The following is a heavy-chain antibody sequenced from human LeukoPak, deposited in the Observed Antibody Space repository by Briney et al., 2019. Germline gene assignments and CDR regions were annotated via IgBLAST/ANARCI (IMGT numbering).Heavy chain of an antibody. V-gene: IGHV3-30-3*01. CDR2: ISYDGSNE. CDR1: GFTFSSYA. CDR3: ARYSGYDSTWGGEDY. J-gene: IGHJ4*02. D-gene: IGHD5-12*01. Sequence: GGSLRLSCAASGFTFSSYAMHWVRQAPGKGPDWVTLISYDGSNEYYADSVKGRFTISRDNSKSTLYLQMNSLRAEDTAVYYCARYSGYDSTWGGEDYWGQGTLVTVSS.